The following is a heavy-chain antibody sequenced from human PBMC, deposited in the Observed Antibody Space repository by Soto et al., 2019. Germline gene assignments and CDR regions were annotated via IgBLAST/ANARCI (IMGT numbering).Heavy chain of an antibody. J-gene: IGHJ5*02. V-gene: IGHV1-46*01. D-gene: IGHD3-3*01. CDR3: ARGGYDFWSGYFPEWFDP. Sequence: QVQLVQSGAEVKKPGASVKVSCKASGYTFTSYYMHWVRQAPGQGLEWMGIINPSGGSTSYAQKLQGRVTMTRDTSTSTVYMELSSLRSEDTAVYYCARGGYDFWSGYFPEWFDPWGQGTLVTVSS. CDR2: INPSGGST. CDR1: GYTFTSYY.